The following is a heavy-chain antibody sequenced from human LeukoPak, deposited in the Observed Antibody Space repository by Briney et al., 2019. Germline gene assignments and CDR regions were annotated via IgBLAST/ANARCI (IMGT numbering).Heavy chain of an antibody. J-gene: IGHJ4*02. CDR1: GGTFSSYA. D-gene: IGHD5-18*01. CDR2: IIPIFGIA. CDR3: ARGDTAVDY. V-gene: IGHV1-69*04. Sequence: ASVKVSCKASGGTFSSYAISWVRQAPGQGLEWMGRIIPIFGIANYAQKFQGRVTITADKSTSTAYMELSSLRSEDTAVYYCARGDTAVDYWGQETLVTVSS.